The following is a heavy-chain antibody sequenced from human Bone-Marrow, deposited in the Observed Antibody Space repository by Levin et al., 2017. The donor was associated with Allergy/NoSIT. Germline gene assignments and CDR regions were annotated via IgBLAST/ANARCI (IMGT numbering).Heavy chain of an antibody. CDR2: ISSSGDTV. Sequence: PGGSLRLSCAASGFTFNDYFICWIRQTPGKGLEWIAYISSSGDTVYYGDSVKGRFTLSRDNMKNSVYLQMNSLRVEDSAVYYCAREFSMSVGRTFDVWGQGTLVTVSS. CDR1: GFTFNDYF. J-gene: IGHJ3*01. V-gene: IGHV3-11*01. CDR3: AREFSMSVGRTFDV. D-gene: IGHD3-3*02.